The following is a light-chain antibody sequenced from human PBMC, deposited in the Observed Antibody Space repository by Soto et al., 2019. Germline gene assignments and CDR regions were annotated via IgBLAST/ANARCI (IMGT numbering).Light chain of an antibody. Sequence: QSPLTLHSSLSWSPGHSITISCSGTNTDVGAYDYVSWYQQHPGKAPKLILYDVINRPSGVSDRFSGSKSGNTASLTISGLQAEDEAEYFCRSYSTISNPVFGTGTKVTVL. CDR2: DVI. CDR1: NTDVGAYDY. J-gene: IGLJ1*01. V-gene: IGLV2-14*03. CDR3: RSYSTISNPV.